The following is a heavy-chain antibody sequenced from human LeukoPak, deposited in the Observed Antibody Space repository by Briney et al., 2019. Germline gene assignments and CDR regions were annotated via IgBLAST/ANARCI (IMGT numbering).Heavy chain of an antibody. D-gene: IGHD1-20*01. Sequence: GSLRLSCAASGFTFSSYGMHWVRQAPGKGLEWIGNVYYGGSTYYNPSLKSRVTISVDTSKNQFSLKLSSVTAADTAVYYCARDGDGAYNWKDAGGYFDYWGQGTLVTVSS. CDR2: VYYGGST. J-gene: IGHJ4*02. V-gene: IGHV4-38-2*02. CDR1: GFTFSSYG. CDR3: ARDGDGAYNWKDAGGYFDY.